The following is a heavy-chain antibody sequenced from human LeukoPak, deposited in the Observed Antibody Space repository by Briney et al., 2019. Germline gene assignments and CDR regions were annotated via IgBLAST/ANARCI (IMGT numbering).Heavy chain of an antibody. J-gene: IGHJ5*02. CDR2: IYYDGST. V-gene: IGHV4-61*01. D-gene: IGHD6-19*01. CDR3: ARGAVAGKMSWFDP. CDR1: GGSISSSSYY. Sequence: PSETLSLTCTVSGGSISSSSYYWIWIRQPQGKGLEWIGHIYYDGSTNYNPSLKSRVTISVDTSKNQFSLNLSSVTAADTAVYYCARGAVAGKMSWFDPWAREPWSPSPQ.